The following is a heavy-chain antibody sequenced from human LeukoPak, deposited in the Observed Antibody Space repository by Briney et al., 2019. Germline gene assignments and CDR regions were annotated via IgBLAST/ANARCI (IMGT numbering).Heavy chain of an antibody. D-gene: IGHD1-26*01. J-gene: IGHJ4*02. Sequence: ASVKVSCKASGYTFTSYYMHWVRQAPGQGVEWMGIINPSGGSTSYAQKFQGRVTITRETSTSTVYMERSRLRDEDTAVYYCDGASGSYGEGFDYWGQGTLVTVSS. V-gene: IGHV1-46*03. CDR2: INPSGGST. CDR1: GYTFTSYY. CDR3: DGASGSYGEGFDY.